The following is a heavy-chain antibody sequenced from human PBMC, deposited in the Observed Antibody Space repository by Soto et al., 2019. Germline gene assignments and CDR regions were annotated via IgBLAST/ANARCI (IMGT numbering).Heavy chain of an antibody. D-gene: IGHD3-22*01. CDR3: AILHYYDSSGYFPSGAFDI. J-gene: IGHJ3*02. Sequence: PGGSLRLSCAASGFTVSSNYMSWVRQAPGKGLEWVSVIYSGGSTYYADSVKGRFTISRDNSKNTLYLQMNSLRAEDTAVYYCAILHYYDSSGYFPSGAFDIWGQGTMVTVSS. CDR2: IYSGGST. CDR1: GFTVSSNY. V-gene: IGHV3-53*01.